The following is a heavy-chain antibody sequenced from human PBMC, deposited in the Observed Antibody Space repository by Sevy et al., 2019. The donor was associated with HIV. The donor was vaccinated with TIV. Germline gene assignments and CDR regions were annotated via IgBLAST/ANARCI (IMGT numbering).Heavy chain of an antibody. CDR3: ARDHVLLWFGESTYYYYGMDV. J-gene: IGHJ6*02. CDR1: GFTFSSYA. Sequence: GGSLRLSCAASGFTFSSYAMHWVRQAPGKGLEWVAVISYDGSNQYYADSMKGRFTISRDNSKNTLYLQMNSLRAEDTAVYYCARDHVLLWFGESTYYYYGMDVWGQGTTVNVSS. D-gene: IGHD3-10*01. CDR2: ISYDGSNQ. V-gene: IGHV3-30-3*01.